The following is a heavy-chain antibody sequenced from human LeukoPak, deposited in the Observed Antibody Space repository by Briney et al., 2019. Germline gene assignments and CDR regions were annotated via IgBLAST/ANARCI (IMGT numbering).Heavy chain of an antibody. CDR3: AREQWAYRSYYASSGYHDY. CDR1: GGSISSGSYF. CDR2: IYTSGST. D-gene: IGHD3-22*01. V-gene: IGHV4-61*02. Sequence: SETLFLTCTVSGGSISSGSYFWSWIRQPAGKGLEWIGRIYTSGSTNYSPSLKSRVTISVDTSRNQFSLNLTSVTAADTAMYYCAREQWAYRSYYASSGYHDYWGQGTLVTVSS. J-gene: IGHJ4*02.